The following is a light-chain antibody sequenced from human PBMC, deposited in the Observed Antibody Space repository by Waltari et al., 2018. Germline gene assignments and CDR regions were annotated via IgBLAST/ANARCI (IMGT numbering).Light chain of an antibody. CDR3: LQYNSNPLT. J-gene: IGKJ4*01. CDR2: AAS. Sequence: DIQMTQSPSSLSASAGERVTITCRASQGISTYLNWYQQKPGKAPKRLIYAASSLESGVPSRFSGSGSGPDFTLTITSLQPEDFATYYCLQYNSNPLTFGGGTKVEIK. CDR1: QGISTY. V-gene: IGKV1-17*01.